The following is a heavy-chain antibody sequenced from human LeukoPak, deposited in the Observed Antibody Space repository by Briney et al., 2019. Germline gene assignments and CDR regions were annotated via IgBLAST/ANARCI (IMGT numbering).Heavy chain of an antibody. V-gene: IGHV4-39*01. D-gene: IGHD2-15*01. CDR1: GGSISSSTYY. CDR2: IYYGGTT. CDR3: ARLGYSVDY. J-gene: IGHJ4*02. Sequence: SETLSLTCTVSGGSISSSTYYWGWIRQPPGKGLEWIGSIYYGGTTYYNPSLKSRVTISVDTSKNQFSLKLNSVTAADTAVYYCARLGYSVDYWGQGALVTVSS.